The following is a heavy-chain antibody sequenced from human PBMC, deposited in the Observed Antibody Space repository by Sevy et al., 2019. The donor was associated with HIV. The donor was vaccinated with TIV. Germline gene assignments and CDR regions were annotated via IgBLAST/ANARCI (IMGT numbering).Heavy chain of an antibody. J-gene: IGHJ4*02. CDR2: IYNNIGST. Sequence: SETLSLTCSVSDDSINSYYWSWIRQPPGKGLEWIGYIYNNIGSTSYNPSLTSRVTISVDMSKNHFSLKLTSVTAADTAIYYCARGAVVIGTAATPVLDFWGLGSLVTVSS. V-gene: IGHV4-59*08. D-gene: IGHD2-2*01. CDR1: DDSINSYY. CDR3: ARGAVVIGTAATPVLDF.